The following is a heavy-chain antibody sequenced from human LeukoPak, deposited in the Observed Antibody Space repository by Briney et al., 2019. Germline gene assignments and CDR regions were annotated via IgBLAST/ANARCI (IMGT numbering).Heavy chain of an antibody. CDR3: AIERYSDTYWGTRGSGWFDP. Sequence: GASVKVSCKASGYTFTSYGISWVRQAPGQGLEWMGWIRIYNGNTKYAQKLQDRVTMTTDTSTSTAYMELRSLRSDDTAIYYCAIERYSDTYWGTRGSGWFDPWGQGTLVTVSS. D-gene: IGHD5-12*01. CDR2: IRIYNGNT. J-gene: IGHJ5*02. CDR1: GYTFTSYG. V-gene: IGHV1-18*01.